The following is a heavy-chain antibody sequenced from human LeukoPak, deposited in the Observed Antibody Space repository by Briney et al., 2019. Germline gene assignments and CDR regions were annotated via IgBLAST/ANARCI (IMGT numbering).Heavy chain of an antibody. CDR1: GFTFSTYA. J-gene: IGHJ4*02. Sequence: PGGSLRLSCAASGFTFSTYAMNWVRQAPGKGLEWVSFIVGSGITKYYADSVKGRFTISRDNSKNTLYLQMNSLRAEDTAVYYCARDGSSPALDYWGQGTLVTVSS. CDR2: IVGSGITK. CDR3: ARDGSSPALDY. V-gene: IGHV3-48*01. D-gene: IGHD6-6*01.